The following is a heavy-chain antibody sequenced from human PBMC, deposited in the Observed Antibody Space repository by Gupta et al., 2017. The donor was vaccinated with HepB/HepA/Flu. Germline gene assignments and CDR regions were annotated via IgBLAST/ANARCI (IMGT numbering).Heavy chain of an antibody. Sequence: QVQLVESGGGVVQPGRSLRLSCAASGFPFSSYAMHWVRQAPGKGLEWVAVISYDGSNKYYADSVKGRFTISRDNSKNTLYLQMNSLRAEDTAVYYCARGEGPGAPASTGADIVVVVDGPSDFDYWGQGTLVTVSS. CDR2: ISYDGSNK. D-gene: IGHD2-15*01. J-gene: IGHJ4*02. V-gene: IGHV3-30-3*01. CDR1: GFPFSSYA. CDR3: ARGEGPGAPASTGADIVVVVDGPSDFDY.